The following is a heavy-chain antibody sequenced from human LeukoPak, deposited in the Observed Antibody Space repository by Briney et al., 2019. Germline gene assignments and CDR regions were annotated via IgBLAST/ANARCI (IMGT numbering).Heavy chain of an antibody. J-gene: IGHJ4*02. D-gene: IGHD5-18*01. Sequence: GGSLRLSCAASGFTFSSYWMSWVRQAPGKGLEWVANIKQDGSEKYYVDSVKGRFTISRDNAKNSLCLQMNSLRAEDTAVYYCAREGGRGYSYGWHDYWGQGTLVTVSS. CDR2: IKQDGSEK. V-gene: IGHV3-7*01. CDR1: GFTFSSYW. CDR3: AREGGRGYSYGWHDY.